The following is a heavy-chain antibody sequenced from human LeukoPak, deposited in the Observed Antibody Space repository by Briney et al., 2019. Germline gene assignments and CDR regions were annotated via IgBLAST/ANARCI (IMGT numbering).Heavy chain of an antibody. CDR2: ISSSSSYI. CDR3: ASLYSSSWYGAFDI. Sequence: GGSLRLSCAASGFTFSSYSMNWVRQAPGKGLEWVSSISSSSSYIYYADSVKGRFTISRDNAKNSLHLQMNSLRAEDTAVYYCASLYSSSWYGAFDIWGQGTMVTVSS. CDR1: GFTFSSYS. D-gene: IGHD6-13*01. J-gene: IGHJ3*02. V-gene: IGHV3-21*01.